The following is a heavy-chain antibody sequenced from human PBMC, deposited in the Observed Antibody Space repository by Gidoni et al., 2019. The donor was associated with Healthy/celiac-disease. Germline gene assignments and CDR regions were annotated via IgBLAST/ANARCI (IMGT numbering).Heavy chain of an antibody. CDR2: ISWNSGSI. CDR3: AKGARSSSWYSLDYYFDY. V-gene: IGHV3-9*01. CDR1: GFTFDDFA. J-gene: IGHJ4*02. Sequence: EVQLVESGGGLVQPGRSLRLSCAASGFTFDDFAMHWVRQAPGKGLEWVSGISWNSGSIGYADSVKGRFTISRDNAKNSLYLQMNSLRAEDTALYYCAKGARSSSWYSLDYYFDYWGQGTLVTVSS. D-gene: IGHD6-13*01.